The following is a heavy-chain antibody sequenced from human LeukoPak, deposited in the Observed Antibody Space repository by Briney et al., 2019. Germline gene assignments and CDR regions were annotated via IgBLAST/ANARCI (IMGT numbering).Heavy chain of an antibody. CDR1: GFTSSTYG. J-gene: IGHJ4*02. CDR2: ISHDGANE. D-gene: IGHD3-10*01. Sequence: GGSLRLSCVAPGFTSSTYGMHWVRQAPGKGLECVAVISHDGANEYYADSVKGRFAISRDISKNTLYLHMSSLRADDTAVYYCAKGAYSYGSGTYYFGYWGQGTLVTVSS. CDR3: AKGAYSYGSGTYYFGY. V-gene: IGHV3-30*18.